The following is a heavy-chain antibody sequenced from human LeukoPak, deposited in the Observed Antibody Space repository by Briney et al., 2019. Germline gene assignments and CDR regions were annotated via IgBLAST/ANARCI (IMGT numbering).Heavy chain of an antibody. CDR2: IYYRGST. D-gene: IGHD6-19*01. V-gene: IGHV4-39*07. J-gene: IGHJ5*02. Sequence: SETLSLTCTVSGGSISSTIYYWGWIRQPPEKGLEWIGSIYYRGSTYYNPSLKSRVAISVDTSKNQFSLKLSSVTAADTAVYYCARDSRSGWGNWFDPWGQGTLVTVSS. CDR1: GGSISSTIYY. CDR3: ARDSRSGWGNWFDP.